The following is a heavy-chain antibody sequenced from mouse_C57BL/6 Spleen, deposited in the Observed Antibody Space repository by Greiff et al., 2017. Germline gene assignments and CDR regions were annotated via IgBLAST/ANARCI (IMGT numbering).Heavy chain of an antibody. V-gene: IGHV1-15*01. CDR2: IDPETGGT. D-gene: IGHD2-5*01. CDR3: TRAPSNYALWYAMDY. J-gene: IGHJ4*01. Sequence: ESGAELVRPGASVTLSCKASGYTFTDYEMHWVKQTPVHGLEWIGAIDPETGGTAYNQKFKGKAILTADKSSSTAYMELRSLTSEDSAVYYCTRAPSNYALWYAMDYWGQGTSVTVSS. CDR1: GYTFTDYE.